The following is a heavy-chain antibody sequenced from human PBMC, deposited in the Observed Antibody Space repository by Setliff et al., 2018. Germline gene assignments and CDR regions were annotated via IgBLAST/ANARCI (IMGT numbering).Heavy chain of an antibody. CDR1: GFTFSVNY. Sequence: GGSLRLSCAGSGFTFSVNYMSWIRQAPGRGLEWISYISRGGNTIYYADSVKGRFTVSRDNTKNFLYLQTNSLRAEDTAVYYCAKFSPDAYNFDYWGQGTLVTVSS. J-gene: IGHJ4*02. CDR3: AKFSPDAYNFDY. V-gene: IGHV3-11*04. CDR2: ISRGGNTI. D-gene: IGHD2-2*01.